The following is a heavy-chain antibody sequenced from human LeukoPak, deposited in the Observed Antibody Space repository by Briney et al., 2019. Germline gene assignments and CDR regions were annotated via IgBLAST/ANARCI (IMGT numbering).Heavy chain of an antibody. D-gene: IGHD2-8*01. J-gene: IGHJ4*02. CDR1: GFTFSDYG. CDR3: ARDRVCDY. Sequence: GGSLRLSCAASGFTFSDYGMNWVRQAPGKGLEWVSSFTSGSRSIYYADSVKGRFTISRDNAKKSLYLQMNSLRAEDTAVYYCARDRVCDYWGQGTLVTVSS. CDR2: FTSGSRSI. V-gene: IGHV3-21*01.